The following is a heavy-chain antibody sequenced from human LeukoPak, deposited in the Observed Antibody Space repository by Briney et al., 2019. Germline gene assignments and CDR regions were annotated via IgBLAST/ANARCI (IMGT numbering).Heavy chain of an antibody. V-gene: IGHV4-34*01. Sequence: SETLSLTCAVYGGSFSSYYCSWIRQPPGKGLEWIGEINPSGSTNYNPSLKSRVTISVDRSKNQFSLKLSSVTAADTAVYYCARGHYCSGGSCYTIFDYWGQGTLVTVSS. J-gene: IGHJ4*02. CDR3: ARGHYCSGGSCYTIFDY. CDR1: GGSFSSYY. D-gene: IGHD2-15*01. CDR2: INPSGST.